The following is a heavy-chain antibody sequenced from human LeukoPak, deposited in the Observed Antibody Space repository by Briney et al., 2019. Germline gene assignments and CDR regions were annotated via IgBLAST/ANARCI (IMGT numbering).Heavy chain of an antibody. CDR1: GGSFSGYY. Sequence: SETLSLTCAVYGGSFSGYYWSWIRQPPGKGLEWIGEINHSGSTNYNPSLKSRVTISVDTSKNQFSLKLSSVTAADTAVYYCATQGEIGDAFDIWGQGTMVTVSS. V-gene: IGHV4-34*01. CDR2: INHSGST. CDR3: ATQGEIGDAFDI. J-gene: IGHJ3*02.